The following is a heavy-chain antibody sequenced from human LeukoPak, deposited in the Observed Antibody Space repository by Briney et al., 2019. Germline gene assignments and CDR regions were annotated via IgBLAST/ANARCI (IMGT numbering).Heavy chain of an antibody. V-gene: IGHV1-2*04. J-gene: IGHJ4*02. CDR2: INPNNGGT. Sequence: VASVKVSCTASGYTFSDYFIHWVRQAPGQGLEWMGWINPNNGGTESAERFQGWVTMTRDTSVGTAYLELTRVTSDDTAVYYCARDWSGYSGFDYWGQGTLVTVSS. D-gene: IGHD3-3*01. CDR3: ARDWSGYSGFDY. CDR1: GYTFSDYF.